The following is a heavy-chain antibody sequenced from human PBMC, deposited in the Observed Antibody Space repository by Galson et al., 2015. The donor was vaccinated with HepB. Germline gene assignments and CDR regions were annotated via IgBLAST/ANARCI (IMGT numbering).Heavy chain of an antibody. CDR3: ARGLPVAGTNFFDY. V-gene: IGHV1-3*01. CDR1: GYTFTTHA. D-gene: IGHD6-19*01. Sequence: SVKASCKASGYTFTTHAMHWVRQAPGQRLEWMGSINAGNGNTEYSQKFQGRVTITKDTSASTAYMEVSSLTSEDTAVYYCARGLPVAGTNFFDYWGQGTLVTVSS. CDR2: INAGNGNT. J-gene: IGHJ4*02.